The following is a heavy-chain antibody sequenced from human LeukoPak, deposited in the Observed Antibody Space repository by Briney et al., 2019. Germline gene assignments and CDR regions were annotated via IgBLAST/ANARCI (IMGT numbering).Heavy chain of an antibody. CDR2: IIPIFGTA. J-gene: IGHJ4*02. D-gene: IGHD1-14*01. CDR1: GGTFSSYA. V-gene: IGHV1-69*13. CDR3: ARSKGSYTPSLYYFDY. Sequence: SVKVSCKAAGGTFSSYAISWGRQAPGQGLEWMGGIIPIFGTANYAQKFQGRVTMTADEATSTAYMEMSSLRSEDTAVYYCARSKGSYTPSLYYFDYWGQGTLVTVSS.